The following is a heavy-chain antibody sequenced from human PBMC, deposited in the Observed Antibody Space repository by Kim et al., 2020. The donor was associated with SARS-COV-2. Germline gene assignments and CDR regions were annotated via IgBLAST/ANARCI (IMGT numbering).Heavy chain of an antibody. J-gene: IGHJ6*02. V-gene: IGHV4-59*01. CDR2: IYYSGST. CDR1: GGSISSYY. Sequence: SETLSLTCTVSGGSISSYYWSWIRQPPGKGLEWIGYIYYSGSTHYNPSLKSRVTISVDTSKNQFSLKLSSVTAADTAVYYCARDRRGAGYYYGMDVWGQGTTVTVSS. CDR3: ARDRRGAGYYYGMDV.